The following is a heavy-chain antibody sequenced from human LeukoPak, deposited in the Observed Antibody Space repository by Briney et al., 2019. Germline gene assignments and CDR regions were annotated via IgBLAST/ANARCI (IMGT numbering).Heavy chain of an antibody. D-gene: IGHD5-12*01. V-gene: IGHV3-7*01. Sequence: PGGSLRLSCAASGFTLSNHWMIWVRQAPGKGLECVANIKQDGIEKYYVDSVKGRFTISRDSAKNSLYLRMSSLRAEDTAVYYCARMNSGYNYVDYYFYYYMDVWGRGTTVTVSS. CDR3: ARMNSGYNYVDYYFYYYMDV. CDR1: GFTLSNHW. CDR2: IKQDGIEK. J-gene: IGHJ6*03.